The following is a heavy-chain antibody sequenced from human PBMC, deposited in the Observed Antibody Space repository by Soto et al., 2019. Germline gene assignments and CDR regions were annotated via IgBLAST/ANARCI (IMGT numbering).Heavy chain of an antibody. V-gene: IGHV4-34*01. CDR1: GGSFSGYY. D-gene: IGHD1-1*01. CDR3: ARGGSDTTGTQPGHYYFDY. J-gene: IGHJ4*02. Sequence: PSETLSLTCAVYGGSFSGYYWSWIRQPPGKGLEWIGEINHSGSTNYNPSLKSRVTISVDTSKNQFSLKLSSVTAADTAVYYCARGGSDTTGTQPGHYYFDYWGQGTLVTVSS. CDR2: INHSGST.